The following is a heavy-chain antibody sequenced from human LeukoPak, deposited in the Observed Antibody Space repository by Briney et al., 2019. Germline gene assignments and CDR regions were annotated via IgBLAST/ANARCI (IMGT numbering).Heavy chain of an antibody. Sequence: ASVKVSCKASGGTFSSYAISWVRQAPGQGLEWMGRIIPIFGIANYAQKFQGRVTITADKSTSTAYMELSSLRSEDTAVYYCARPEGTAMVTNYYYGMDVWGQGTTVTVSS. CDR2: IIPIFGIA. D-gene: IGHD5-18*01. CDR1: GGTFSSYA. V-gene: IGHV1-69*04. CDR3: ARPEGTAMVTNYYYGMDV. J-gene: IGHJ6*02.